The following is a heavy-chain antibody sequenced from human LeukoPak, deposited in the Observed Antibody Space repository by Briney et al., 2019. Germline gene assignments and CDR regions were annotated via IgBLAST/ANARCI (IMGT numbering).Heavy chain of an antibody. J-gene: IGHJ1*01. CDR3: ARAAADTIGYFQH. V-gene: IGHV3-11*01. D-gene: IGHD6-13*01. Sequence: GGSLRLCCAASGFTFSDYYMSWICQAPGKGLEWISYISSSGSTIYYADSAKGRFTISRDNAKNSLYLQMNSLRAEDTAVYYCARAAADTIGYFQHWGQGTLVTVSS. CDR2: ISSSGSTI. CDR1: GFTFSDYY.